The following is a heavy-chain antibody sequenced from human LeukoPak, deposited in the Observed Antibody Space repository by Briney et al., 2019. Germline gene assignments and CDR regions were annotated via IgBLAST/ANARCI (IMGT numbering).Heavy chain of an antibody. CDR3: ARDDGGDAFDI. D-gene: IGHD4-23*01. CDR2: INTDGRST. Sequence: GGSLRLSCAASGFTFSNYWMHWVRQAPGKGLVWVSRINTDGRSTSYADSVKDRFTISRDNAKNTLYLQMNSLRPEDTAVYYCARDDGGDAFDIWGQGTMVTVSS. J-gene: IGHJ3*02. CDR1: GFTFSNYW. V-gene: IGHV3-74*01.